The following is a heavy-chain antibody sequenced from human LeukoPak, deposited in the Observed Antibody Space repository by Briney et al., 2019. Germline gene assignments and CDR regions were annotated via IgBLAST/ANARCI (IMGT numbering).Heavy chain of an antibody. J-gene: IGHJ4*02. Sequence: PSETLSLTCTVSGGSINNYLCTWIRQSAGKGLECIGRIHSSGSTYYNPSLKSRVSMSVDTSNNKFSLRLNSVTAADTAVYYCARDPAGHGRYFDYWGQGALVTVSS. CDR3: ARDPAGHGRYFDY. CDR1: GGSINNYL. CDR2: IHSSGST. V-gene: IGHV4-4*07. D-gene: IGHD1-14*01.